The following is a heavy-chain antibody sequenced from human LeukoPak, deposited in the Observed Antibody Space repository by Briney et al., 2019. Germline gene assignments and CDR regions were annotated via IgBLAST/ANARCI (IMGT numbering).Heavy chain of an antibody. D-gene: IGHD3-16*01. V-gene: IGHV4-59*01. CDR3: ARGLGPSDAFDI. Sequence: SETLSLTRTVSGGSISSYYWSWIRQPPGKGLEWIGYIYYSGSTNYNPSLKSRVTISVDTSKNQFSLELSSVTAADTAVYYCARGLGPSDAFDIWGQGTMVTVSS. CDR1: GGSISSYY. CDR2: IYYSGST. J-gene: IGHJ3*02.